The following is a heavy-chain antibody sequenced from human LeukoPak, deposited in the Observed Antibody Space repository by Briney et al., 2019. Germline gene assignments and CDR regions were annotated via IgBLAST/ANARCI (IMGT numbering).Heavy chain of an antibody. V-gene: IGHV3-23*01. Sequence: AGGSPRLSCAASGFTFSSYAMSWVRQAPGKGLEWVSAISGSGGSTYYADSVKGRFTISRDNSKNTLYLQMNSLRAEDTAVYYCAKDPRSGYGDDYWGQGTLVTVSS. CDR2: ISGSGGST. D-gene: IGHD5-12*01. CDR1: GFTFSSYA. CDR3: AKDPRSGYGDDY. J-gene: IGHJ4*02.